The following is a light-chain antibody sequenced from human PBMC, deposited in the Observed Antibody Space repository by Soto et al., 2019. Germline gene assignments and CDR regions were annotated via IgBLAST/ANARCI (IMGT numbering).Light chain of an antibody. J-gene: IGKJ1*01. CDR3: QQSYSTPRT. CDR2: AAS. CDR1: QSISSY. V-gene: IGKV1-39*01. Sequence: IQMTRSPSSLSASVGDRVTITCXASQSISSYLNWYQQKPGKAPKLLIYAASSLQSGVPSRFSGSGSGTDFTLTISSLQPEDFATYYCQQSYSTPRTFGQGTKVDI.